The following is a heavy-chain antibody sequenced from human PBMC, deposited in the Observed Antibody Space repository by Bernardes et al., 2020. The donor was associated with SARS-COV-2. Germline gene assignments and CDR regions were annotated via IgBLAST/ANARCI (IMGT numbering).Heavy chain of an antibody. V-gene: IGHV1-18*04. CDR1: GYTFTSYG. Sequence: ASVKVSCKASGYTFTSYGISWVRQAPGQGREWMGWISAYNGNTNYAQKLQGRVTMTTDTSTSTDYMELRSLRSDDTAVYYCARITTVIAFDIWGQGTMVTVSS. CDR2: ISAYNGNT. D-gene: IGHD4-17*01. CDR3: ARITTVIAFDI. J-gene: IGHJ3*02.